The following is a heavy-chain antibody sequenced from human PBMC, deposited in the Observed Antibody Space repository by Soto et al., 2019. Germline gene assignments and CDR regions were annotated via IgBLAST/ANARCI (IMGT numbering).Heavy chain of an antibody. CDR1: GSSISSGSY. D-gene: IGHD6-19*01. CDR2: IYHGGTT. CDR3: ARVHVMVVAGSTFDY. J-gene: IGHJ4*01. V-gene: IGHV4-38-2*02. Sequence: TSETLSLTCTVSGSSISSGSYWAWIRQPPGKGPEWIASIYHGGTTFYNPSLKSRITISVDTSNNQFSLKLTSVTAADTAVYYCARVHVMVVAGSTFDYWGHGTLVTVSS.